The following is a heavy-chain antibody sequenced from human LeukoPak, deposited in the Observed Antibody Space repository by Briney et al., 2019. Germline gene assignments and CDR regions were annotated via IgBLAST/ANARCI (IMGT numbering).Heavy chain of an antibody. J-gene: IGHJ3*02. CDR3: ARGRDGYNDAFDI. Sequence: SVKDSCQATGGTFLSYAIHWVRQAPGQGLEWTGSIIPILGIANYAQKFQGRVTITPDKSTSTAYMELSSLRSEDTAVYYCARGRDGYNDAFDIWGQGTMVTVSS. CDR2: IIPILGIA. CDR1: GGTFLSYA. D-gene: IGHD5-24*01. V-gene: IGHV1-69*04.